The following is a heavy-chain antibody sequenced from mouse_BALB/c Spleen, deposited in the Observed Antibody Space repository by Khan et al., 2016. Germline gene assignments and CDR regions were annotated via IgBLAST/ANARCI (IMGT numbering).Heavy chain of an antibody. V-gene: IGHV9-4*02. J-gene: IGHJ4*01. CDR1: GYTFTTAG. Sequence: QIQLVQSGPELKKPGETVRISCKASGYTFTTAGMQWVQQMPGKGLKWIGWINTHSGVTKYAEAFKGRFVFSLETSASTAYLQLTNLKTEDTATSFGARGGAAFYRNDGGVMDSWGQGTSVTVSS. D-gene: IGHD2-14*01. CDR3: ARGGAAFYRNDGGVMDS. CDR2: INTHSGVT.